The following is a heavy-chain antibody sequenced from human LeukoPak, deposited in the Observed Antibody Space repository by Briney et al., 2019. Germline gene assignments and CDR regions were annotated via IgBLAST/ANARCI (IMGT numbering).Heavy chain of an antibody. Sequence: GASVKVSCKASGYTFTSYDINWVRQATGQGLEWMGWMNPNSGNTGYAQKFQGRVTMTRNTSISTAYMELSSLRSEDTAVYYCARVFGPPSWYDFWSGYKPTDAFDIRGQGTMVTVSS. CDR2: MNPNSGNT. CDR1: GYTFTSYD. CDR3: ARVFGPPSWYDFWSGYKPTDAFDI. V-gene: IGHV1-8*01. J-gene: IGHJ3*02. D-gene: IGHD3-3*01.